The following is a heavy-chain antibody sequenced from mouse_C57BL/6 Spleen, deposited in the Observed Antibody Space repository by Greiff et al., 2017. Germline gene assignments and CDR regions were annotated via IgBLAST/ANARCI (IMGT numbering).Heavy chain of an antibody. Sequence: QVQLQQSGPELVKPGASVKISCKASGYSFTSYYIHWVKQRPGQGLEWIGWIYPGSGNTKYNEKFKGKATLTADTSSSTAYMQLSSLTSEDSAVXYCARGGDYDPKYFDYWGQGTTLTVSS. CDR2: IYPGSGNT. V-gene: IGHV1-66*01. CDR1: GYSFTSYY. D-gene: IGHD2-4*01. J-gene: IGHJ2*01. CDR3: ARGGDYDPKYFDY.